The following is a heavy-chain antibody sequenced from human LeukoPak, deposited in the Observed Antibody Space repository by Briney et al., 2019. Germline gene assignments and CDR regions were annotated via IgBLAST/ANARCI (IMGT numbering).Heavy chain of an antibody. V-gene: IGHV3-23*01. Sequence: GGSLRLSCAASGLTFNSYAMSWVRQAPGKGLERVSTITGTGDNTYYADSVKGWFTISRDNSKNTLYLQMNSLRAEDTAVYYCAKGGAVNSRYYMDDWGKGITVTVSS. CDR2: ITGTGDNT. CDR1: GLTFNSYA. D-gene: IGHD4-23*01. CDR3: AKGGAVNSRYYMDD. J-gene: IGHJ6*03.